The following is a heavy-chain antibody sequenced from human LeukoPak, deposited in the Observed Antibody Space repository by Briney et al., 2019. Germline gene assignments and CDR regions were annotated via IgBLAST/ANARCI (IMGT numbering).Heavy chain of an antibody. CDR2: IYYSGST. Sequence: SQTLSLTCTVSGGSINSGDYYWSWIRQPPGKGLEWIGYIYYSGSTYYNPSLKSRVTISVDTSKNQFSLKLSSVTAADTAVYYCARVREDSSGYYDWYFDLWGRGTLVTVSS. CDR3: ARVREDSSGYYDWYFDL. D-gene: IGHD3-22*01. V-gene: IGHV4-30-4*01. J-gene: IGHJ2*01. CDR1: GGSINSGDYY.